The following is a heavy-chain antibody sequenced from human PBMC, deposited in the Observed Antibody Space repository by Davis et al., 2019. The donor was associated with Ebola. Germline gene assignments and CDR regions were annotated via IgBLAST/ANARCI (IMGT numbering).Heavy chain of an antibody. D-gene: IGHD3-3*01. CDR3: ARVGGWSGDVYVDAFDI. CDR1: GFSVSDNY. J-gene: IGHJ3*02. Sequence: GESLKLSCAASGFSVSDNYMSWVRQAPGKGPEWVSVIYRGGSTYYADTVRGRFTISRDTSKNMLELQMDSLRVEDTAVYYCARVGGWSGDVYVDAFDIWGQGTMVTVSS. CDR2: IYRGGST. V-gene: IGHV3-53*01.